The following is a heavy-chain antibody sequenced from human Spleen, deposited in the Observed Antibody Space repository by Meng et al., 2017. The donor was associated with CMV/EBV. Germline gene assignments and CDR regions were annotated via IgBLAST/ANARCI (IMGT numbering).Heavy chain of an antibody. CDR1: FPSYG. D-gene: IGHD3-16*02. J-gene: IGHJ4*02. CDR3: ARDSMITFGGVIVTSYYFDY. Sequence: FPSYGISWVRQAPGQGLEWMGWISAYNGNTNYAQKLQGRVTMTTDTSTSTAYMELRSLRSDDTAVYYCARDSMITFGGVIVTSYYFDYWGQGTLVTVSS. CDR2: ISAYNGNT. V-gene: IGHV1-18*01.